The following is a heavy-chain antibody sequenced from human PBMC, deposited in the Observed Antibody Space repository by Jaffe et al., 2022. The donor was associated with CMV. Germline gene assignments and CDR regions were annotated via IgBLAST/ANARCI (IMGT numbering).Heavy chain of an antibody. CDR1: GGSFSGYY. CDR2: INHSGST. CDR3: ARPAGYNSGWHPFQH. V-gene: IGHV4-34*01. Sequence: QLQQWGTGLLKPSETLSLTCAVYGGSFSGYYWSWIRQPPGKGLEWIGEINHSGSTNYNPSLKSRLTMSVDKSKNQFSLKLNSVTAADTAVYYCARPAGYNSGWHPFQHWGQGTLVIVSS. J-gene: IGHJ1*01. D-gene: IGHD6-19*01.